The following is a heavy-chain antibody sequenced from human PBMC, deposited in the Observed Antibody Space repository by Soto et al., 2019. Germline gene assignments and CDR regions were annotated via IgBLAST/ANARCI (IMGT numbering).Heavy chain of an antibody. CDR1: GFTFSSYD. Sequence: EVQLVESGGGLVQPGGSLRLSCAASGFTFSSYDMHWVRQATGKGLEWVSAIGTAGDTYYPGSVKGRFTISRDNSKSTLSLQMNGLRAEDTAVYYCAKDRMNHNSVWDPFDIWGQGTMVTVSS. CDR3: AKDRMNHNSVWDPFDI. CDR2: IGTAGDT. J-gene: IGHJ3*02. V-gene: IGHV3-13*01. D-gene: IGHD2-15*01.